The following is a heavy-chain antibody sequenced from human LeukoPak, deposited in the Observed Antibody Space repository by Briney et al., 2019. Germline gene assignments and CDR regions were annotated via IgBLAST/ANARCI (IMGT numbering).Heavy chain of an antibody. CDR3: ARHRLSCSGGSGDHP. CDR1: GYIFASYW. D-gene: IGHD2-15*01. Sequence: GKSLKISCKGSGYIFASYWIGWVRQLPGKGLEGLGIIYPGDSDTRHSPSFQGQVTISADKSISTAYLQWSSLKASDTAMYYCARHRLSCSGGSGDHPWGQGTLVTVSS. J-gene: IGHJ4*02. CDR2: IYPGDSDT. V-gene: IGHV5-51*01.